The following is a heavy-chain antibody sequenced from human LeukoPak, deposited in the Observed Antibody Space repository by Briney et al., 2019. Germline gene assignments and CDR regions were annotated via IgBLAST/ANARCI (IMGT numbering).Heavy chain of an antibody. CDR2: IIPIFGTA. CDR1: GGTFSSYA. V-gene: IGHV1-69*06. Sequence: GASVKVSCKASGGTFSSYAISWVRQAPGQGLEWMGGIIPIFGTANYAQKFQGRVTITADKSTSTAYMELSSLRSEDTAVYYCARDQEYYYDRKKLDAFDIWGQGTMVTVSS. J-gene: IGHJ3*02. CDR3: ARDQEYYYDRKKLDAFDI. D-gene: IGHD3-22*01.